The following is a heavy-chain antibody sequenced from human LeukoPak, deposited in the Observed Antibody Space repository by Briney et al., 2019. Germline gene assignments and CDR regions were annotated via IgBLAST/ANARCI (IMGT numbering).Heavy chain of an antibody. CDR1: GFTFSSYG. D-gene: IGHD2-2*01. CDR2: IRYDGSNK. V-gene: IGHV3-30*02. J-gene: IGHJ5*02. Sequence: GGSLRLSCAASGFTFSSYGMHWVRQAPGKGLEWVAFIRYDGSNKYYADSVKGRFTISRDNSKNTLYLQMNSLRAEDTAVYYCANYYATRGHNWFDPWGQGTLVTVSS. CDR3: ANYYATRGHNWFDP.